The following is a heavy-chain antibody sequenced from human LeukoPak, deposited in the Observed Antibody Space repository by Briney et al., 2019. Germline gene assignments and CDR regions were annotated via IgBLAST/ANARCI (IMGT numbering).Heavy chain of an antibody. D-gene: IGHD3-22*01. CDR2: IIPIFGTA. J-gene: IGHJ4*02. Sequence: SVKVSCKASGGTFSSYAISWVRQAPGQGLEWMGGIIPIFGTANYAQKFQGRVTITADKSTSTAYMGLSSLRSEDTAVYYCARVNLPYYYDSSGLDYWGQGTLVTVSS. V-gene: IGHV1-69*06. CDR3: ARVNLPYYYDSSGLDY. CDR1: GGTFSSYA.